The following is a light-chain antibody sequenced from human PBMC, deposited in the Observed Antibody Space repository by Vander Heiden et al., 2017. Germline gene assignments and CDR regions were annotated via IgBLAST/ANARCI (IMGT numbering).Light chain of an antibody. V-gene: IGKV1-39*01. CDR2: RAV. CDR1: QNISNY. CDR3: QQYYRTPYT. Sequence: SLSASAGDRITITCRASQNISNYFNWYQHKSGRAPRVLIYRAVSLQSGAPSRFSGSGSGTNFTLTISPLQPEDFATYYCQQYYRTPYTFGQGT. J-gene: IGKJ2*01.